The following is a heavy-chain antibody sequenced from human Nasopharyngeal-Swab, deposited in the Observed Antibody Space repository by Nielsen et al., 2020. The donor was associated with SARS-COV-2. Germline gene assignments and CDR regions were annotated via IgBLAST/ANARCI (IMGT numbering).Heavy chain of an antibody. CDR1: GFTFSNYG. CDR2: ISYAGSNK. CDR3: AKERFYSGSGKYPRDFDY. D-gene: IGHD3-10*01. Sequence: GASLKISCVASGFTFSNYGMHWVSQAPGKGVEWVAIISYAGSNKYHADTVKGRFTISKDNSKNTLYLQMSSLRADDTAVYYCAKERFYSGSGKYPRDFDYWGQGTLVTVSS. V-gene: IGHV3-30*18. J-gene: IGHJ4*02.